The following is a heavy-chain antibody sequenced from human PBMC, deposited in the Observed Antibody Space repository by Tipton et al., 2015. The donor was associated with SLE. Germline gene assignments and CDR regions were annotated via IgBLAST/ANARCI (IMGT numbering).Heavy chain of an antibody. CDR1: GGSISSHY. CDR3: ARGLKQQLPAIGY. V-gene: IGHV4-34*01. D-gene: IGHD6-13*01. Sequence: LRLSCTVSGGSISSHYWSWIRQPPGKGLEWIGEINHSGSTNYNPSLKSRVTISVDTSKNQFSLKLSSVTAADTAVYYCARGLKQQLPAIGYWGQGTLVTVSS. CDR2: INHSGST. J-gene: IGHJ4*02.